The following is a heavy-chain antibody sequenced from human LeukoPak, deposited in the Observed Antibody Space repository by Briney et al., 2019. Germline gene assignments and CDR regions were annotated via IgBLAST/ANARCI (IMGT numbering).Heavy chain of an antibody. Sequence: PSETLSLTCTVSGGSISSSSYYWGWIRQPPGKGLEWIGSIYYSRSTYYNPSLKSRVTISVDTSKNQFSLKLSSVTAADTAVYYCARRSTVTKAFDIWGQGTMVTVSS. CDR1: GGSISSSSYY. V-gene: IGHV4-39*01. D-gene: IGHD4-17*01. J-gene: IGHJ3*02. CDR2: IYYSRST. CDR3: ARRSTVTKAFDI.